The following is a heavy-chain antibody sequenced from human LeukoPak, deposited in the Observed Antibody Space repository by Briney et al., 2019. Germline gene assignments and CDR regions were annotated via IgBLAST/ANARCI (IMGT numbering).Heavy chain of an antibody. CDR3: ARVLGEWLENWFDP. D-gene: IGHD3-16*01. CDR1: GGTFSSYA. Sequence: SVKVSCKASGGTFSSYAISWVRQAPGQGLEWMGGIIPIFGTANYAQKFQGRVTITADESTSTAYMELSSLRSEDTAVYSCARVLGEWLENWFDPWGQGTLVTVSS. J-gene: IGHJ5*02. CDR2: IIPIFGTA. V-gene: IGHV1-69*01.